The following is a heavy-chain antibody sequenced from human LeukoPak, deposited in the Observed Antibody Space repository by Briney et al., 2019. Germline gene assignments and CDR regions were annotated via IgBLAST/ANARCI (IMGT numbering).Heavy chain of an antibody. CDR2: ISYSGST. V-gene: IGHV4-59*11. CDR3: ARPYYDFWSGFYSDF. Sequence: PSETLSLTCTVSGGSINSHYWSWIRQPPGKGLQWIGFISYSGSTSYNPSLMSRVTISVDTSKNQFSLKLNSVTAADTALYFCARPYYDFWSGFYSDFWGQGALVTVSS. J-gene: IGHJ4*02. D-gene: IGHD3-3*01. CDR1: GGSINSHY.